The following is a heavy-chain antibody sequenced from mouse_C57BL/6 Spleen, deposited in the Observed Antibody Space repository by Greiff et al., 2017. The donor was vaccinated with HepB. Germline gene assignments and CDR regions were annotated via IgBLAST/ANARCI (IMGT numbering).Heavy chain of an antibody. V-gene: IGHV1-52*01. CDR1: GYTFTSYW. J-gene: IGHJ4*01. CDR3: ARVDSNRGYAMDY. CDR2: IDPSDSET. D-gene: IGHD2-5*01. Sequence: QVHVKQPGAELVRPGSSVKLSCKASGYTFTSYWMHWVKQRPIQGLEWIGNIDPSDSETHYNQKFKDKATLTVDKSSSTAYMQLSSLTSEDSAVYYCARVDSNRGYAMDYWGQGTSVTVSS.